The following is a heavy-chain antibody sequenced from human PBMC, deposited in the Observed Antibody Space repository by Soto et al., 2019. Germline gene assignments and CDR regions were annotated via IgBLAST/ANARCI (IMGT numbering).Heavy chain of an antibody. J-gene: IGHJ6*02. V-gene: IGHV4-31*03. CDR3: ARVFGFGGMDV. Sequence: QVQLQESGPGLVKPSQTLSLTCTVSGGSISSGGYYWSWIRQHPGKGLEWIGYIYYSGSTYYNPSLRSRVTLSVATSKTQFSLKLRSVTAADTAVYYCARVFGFGGMDVWGQGTTVTVSS. D-gene: IGHD3-10*01. CDR1: GGSISSGGYY. CDR2: IYYSGST.